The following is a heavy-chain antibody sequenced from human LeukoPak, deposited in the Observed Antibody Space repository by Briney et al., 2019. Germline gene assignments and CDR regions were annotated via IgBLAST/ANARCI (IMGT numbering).Heavy chain of an antibody. CDR1: GYTFSNYD. D-gene: IGHD5-12*01. Sequence: GASVKVSCKASGYTFSNYDINWVRQAPGPGLEWMGGMNLNSGNTGYEQKHQGRGTMTRDTSISTAYMELSNMGSEDTDVYYCASPTKQGTDSDQYSGSIRHYYGMAVWGLGTTVTVSS. J-gene: IGHJ6*02. CDR2: MNLNSGNT. V-gene: IGHV1-8*02. CDR3: ASPTKQGTDSDQYSGSIRHYYGMAV.